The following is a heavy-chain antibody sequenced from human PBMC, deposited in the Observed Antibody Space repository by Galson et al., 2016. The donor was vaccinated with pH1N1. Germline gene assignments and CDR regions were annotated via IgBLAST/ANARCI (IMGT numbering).Heavy chain of an antibody. CDR1: GNTFTTYG. Sequence: SVKVSCKASGNTFTTYGITWVRQAPGQGLEWMGWICSYNGNRNYAQKLQGRVTMTTDTSTNTAYMELRDLRSDDTAVYYCARDEYYDSNGSWGDSWGQGTLVTASS. CDR2: ICSYNGNR. D-gene: IGHD3-22*01. CDR3: ARDEYYDSNGSWGDS. J-gene: IGHJ5*01. V-gene: IGHV1-18*01.